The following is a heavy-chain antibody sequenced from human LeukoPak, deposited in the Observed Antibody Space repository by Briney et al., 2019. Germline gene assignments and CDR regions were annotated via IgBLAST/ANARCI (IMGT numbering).Heavy chain of an antibody. D-gene: IGHD1-26*01. CDR2: ISHSGST. J-gene: IGHJ4*02. V-gene: IGHV4-38-2*02. CDR1: VYSTSSGFS. CDR3: ARSYREFDY. Sequence: SETLSLTCTVSVYSTSSGFSWGWIRQPPGQRLEWIGRISHSGSTSYNPSLKSPVTISVDTSKNQFSLKLSSVTAADTAVYYCARSYREFDYWGQGTLVTLSS.